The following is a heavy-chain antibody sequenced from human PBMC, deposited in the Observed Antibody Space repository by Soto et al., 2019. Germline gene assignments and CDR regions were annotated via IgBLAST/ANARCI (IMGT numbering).Heavy chain of an antibody. Sequence: QVQLVQSGAEVKKPGSSVKVSCKASGGIFSTYAISWLRQAPGQGLEWMGGIIPIFGTPNYAQRFQGRVTITADESTTTSYMELSRLKSGDTAVYYCARDRDDYGSGNYYNRIHFWGQGTLVTVSS. CDR1: GGIFSTYA. J-gene: IGHJ4*02. CDR2: IIPIFGTP. CDR3: ARDRDDYGSGNYYNRIHF. D-gene: IGHD3-10*01. V-gene: IGHV1-69*01.